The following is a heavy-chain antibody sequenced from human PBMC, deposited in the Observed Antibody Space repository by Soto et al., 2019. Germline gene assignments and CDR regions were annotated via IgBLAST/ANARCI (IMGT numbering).Heavy chain of an antibody. CDR3: AKGRYSYEVNWFDP. V-gene: IGHV3-23*01. D-gene: IGHD5-18*01. CDR1: GFTFSSYA. J-gene: IGHJ5*02. Sequence: GGSLRLSCAASGFTFSSYAMSWVRQAPGKGLEWVSAISDSGGSIYYADSVKGRFTISRDNSKNTLYLQMNSLRAEDTAVYYCAKGRYSYEVNWFDPWGQGTLVTVSS. CDR2: ISDSGGSI.